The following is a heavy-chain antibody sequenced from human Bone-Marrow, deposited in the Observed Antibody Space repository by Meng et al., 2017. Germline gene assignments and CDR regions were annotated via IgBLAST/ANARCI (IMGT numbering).Heavy chain of an antibody. CDR1: GFTFSDYY. J-gene: IGHJ6*02. V-gene: IGHV3-11*04. Sequence: GESLKISCAASGFTFSDYYMSWIRQAPGKGLEWVSYISSSGSTIYYADSVKGRFTISRDNAKNSLYLQMNTLRAEDTAVYYCARGAYCTSTSCYLGEDYYYYYGMDVWGQGTTVTVSS. D-gene: IGHD2-2*01. CDR2: ISSSGSTI. CDR3: ARGAYCTSTSCYLGEDYYYYYGMDV.